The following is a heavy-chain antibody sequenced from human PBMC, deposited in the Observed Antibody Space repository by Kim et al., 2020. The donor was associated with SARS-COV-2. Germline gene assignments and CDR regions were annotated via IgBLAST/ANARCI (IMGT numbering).Heavy chain of an antibody. CDR2: INHSGST. Sequence: SETLSLTCAVYGGSFSGYYWSWIRQPPGKGLEWIGEINHSGSTNYNPSLKSRVTISVDTSKNQFSLKLSSVTAAATAVYYCARGAHYDILTGYYFDYWG. CDR1: GGSFSGYY. D-gene: IGHD3-9*01. CDR3: ARGAHYDILTGYYFDY. V-gene: IGHV4-34*01. J-gene: IGHJ4*01.